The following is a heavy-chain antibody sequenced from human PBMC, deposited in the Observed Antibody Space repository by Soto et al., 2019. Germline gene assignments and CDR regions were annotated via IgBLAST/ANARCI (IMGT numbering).Heavy chain of an antibody. Sequence: EVQLVESGGGLVQPGGSLRLSCAASGFTFSSYEMNWVRQAPGKGLEWVSYISSSGSTIYYADSVNGRFTISRDNAKNSLYLQMNSLRAEDTAVYYCASYGDEDAFDIWGQGTMVTVSS. CDR1: GFTFSSYE. D-gene: IGHD4-17*01. CDR3: ASYGDEDAFDI. V-gene: IGHV3-48*03. J-gene: IGHJ3*02. CDR2: ISSSGSTI.